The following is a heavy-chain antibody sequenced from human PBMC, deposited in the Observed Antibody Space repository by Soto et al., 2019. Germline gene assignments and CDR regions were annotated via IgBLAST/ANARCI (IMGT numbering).Heavy chain of an antibody. CDR3: ASATIAPPRFDY. CDR2: IYYSGST. V-gene: IGHV4-59*01. J-gene: IGHJ4*02. D-gene: IGHD2-15*01. Sequence: SETLSLTCTVSGGSISTYYWNWIRQPPGKGLEYIGYIYYSGSTNYNSSLKSRVTISVDTSKSQFSLKLSSVTAADTAIYYCASATIAPPRFDYWGQGALVTVSS. CDR1: GGSISTYY.